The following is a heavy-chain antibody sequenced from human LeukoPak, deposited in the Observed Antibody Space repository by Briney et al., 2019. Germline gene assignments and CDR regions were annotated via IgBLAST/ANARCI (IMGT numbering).Heavy chain of an antibody. J-gene: IGHJ6*03. Sequence: GASVKVSCKASGGTFSSYAISWVRQAPGQGLEWMGGIIPIFGTANYAQKFQGRVTITADESTSTAYMKLSSLRSEDTAAYYCASNLGGYSYGSYYYYYMDVWGKGTTVTISS. CDR1: GGTFSSYA. D-gene: IGHD5-18*01. CDR3: ASNLGGYSYGSYYYYYMDV. CDR2: IIPIFGTA. V-gene: IGHV1-69*13.